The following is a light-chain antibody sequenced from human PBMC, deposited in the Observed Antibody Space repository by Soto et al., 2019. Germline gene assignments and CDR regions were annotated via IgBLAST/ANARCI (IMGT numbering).Light chain of an antibody. Sequence: MTQTPLSLSAAVGDRVTIACRASQNINTYLNWYQQKPGKAPKLLIFDAASLQSGVPSRFSGGGSRTDFTLTITSLQPEDFATYYCQQTSSAPFTFGPGTKVDIK. CDR1: QNINTY. J-gene: IGKJ3*01. V-gene: IGKV1-39*01. CDR3: QQTSSAPFT. CDR2: DAA.